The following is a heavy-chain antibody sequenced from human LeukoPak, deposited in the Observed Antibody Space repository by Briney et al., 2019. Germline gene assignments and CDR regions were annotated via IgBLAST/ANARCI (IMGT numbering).Heavy chain of an antibody. CDR3: ARRRAVAGTYYFDN. CDR1: GYSFTNFW. CDR2: IYSGDSNN. Sequence: GESLKISCQGSGYSFTNFWIGWVRQMPGRGLEWIGVIYSGDSNNRYSPSFQGQVTISVDKSVSTAYLQWGSLKASDTAMYYCARRRAVAGTYYFDNWGQGTLVTVSS. D-gene: IGHD6-19*01. V-gene: IGHV5-51*01. J-gene: IGHJ4*02.